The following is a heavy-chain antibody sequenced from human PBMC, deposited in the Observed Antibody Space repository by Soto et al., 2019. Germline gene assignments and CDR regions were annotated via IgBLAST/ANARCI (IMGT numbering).Heavy chain of an antibody. CDR1: GGSISSYY. V-gene: IGHV4-59*01. CDR3: ARVPWGINPYFDP. Sequence: SETLSLTCTVSGGSISSYYWSWIRQPPGKGLEWIGYIYYSGNTNYNPSLKSRVTISVDTSKSQFSLRLSSVTAADTAVYYCARVPWGINPYFDPWGQGTLVTVSS. CDR2: IYYSGNT. J-gene: IGHJ5*02. D-gene: IGHD3-16*01.